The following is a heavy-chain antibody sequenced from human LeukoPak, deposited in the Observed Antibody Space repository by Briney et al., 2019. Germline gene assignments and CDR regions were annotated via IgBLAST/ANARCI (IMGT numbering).Heavy chain of an antibody. CDR2: IKQDGSEK. CDR3: AKDSLRFLEWLLGGWFDP. CDR1: GFTFSSYW. V-gene: IGHV3-7*03. D-gene: IGHD3-3*01. J-gene: IGHJ5*02. Sequence: PGGSLRLSCVASGFTFSSYWMSWVRQAPGKGLEWVANIKQDGSEKYYVDSVKGRFTISRDNAKNSLYLQMNSLRAEDTAVYYCAKDSLRFLEWLLGGWFDPWGQGTLVTVSS.